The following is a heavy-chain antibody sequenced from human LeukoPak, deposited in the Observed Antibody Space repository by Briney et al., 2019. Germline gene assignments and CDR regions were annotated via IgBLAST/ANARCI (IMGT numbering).Heavy chain of an antibody. Sequence: SSETLSLTCTVSGGSISSYYWSWIRQSPGKGLECIGYILYTGGTNYNPSLNSRVTISVETSKIQFPRKLKSVTAADTAVYYCARGGYYGSGNDFRFDPWGQGTLVTVSS. V-gene: IGHV4-59*01. D-gene: IGHD3-10*01. CDR1: GGSISSYY. CDR3: ARGGYYGSGNDFRFDP. J-gene: IGHJ5*02. CDR2: ILYTGGT.